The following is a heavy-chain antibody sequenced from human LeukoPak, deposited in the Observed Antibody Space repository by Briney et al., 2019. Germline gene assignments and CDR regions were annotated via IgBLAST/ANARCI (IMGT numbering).Heavy chain of an antibody. Sequence: GGSLRLSCAASGFTFDDYAMHWVRQASGKGLEWVSGISWNSGSIGYADSVKGRFTISRDNAKNSLYLQMNSLRAEDTALYYCAKSEIGVVGWFDPWGQGTLVTVSS. D-gene: IGHD3-10*01. CDR1: GFTFDDYA. CDR2: ISWNSGSI. V-gene: IGHV3-9*01. CDR3: AKSEIGVVGWFDP. J-gene: IGHJ5*02.